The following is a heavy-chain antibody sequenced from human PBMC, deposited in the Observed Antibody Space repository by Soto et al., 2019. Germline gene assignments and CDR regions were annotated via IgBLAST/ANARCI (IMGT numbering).Heavy chain of an antibody. J-gene: IGHJ4*02. Sequence: QVQLQESGPGLVKPSQTLSLTCTVSGGSISSGDYYWSWIRQPPGKGLEWIGYIYYSGSTYYNPSLKSRVTISVDTSKNQFSLKLRSVTAADTAVYYCARLRLRFGGVVDYWGQGTLVTVSS. CDR1: GGSISSGDYY. CDR2: IYYSGST. CDR3: ARLRLRFGGVVDY. V-gene: IGHV4-30-4*01. D-gene: IGHD3-16*01.